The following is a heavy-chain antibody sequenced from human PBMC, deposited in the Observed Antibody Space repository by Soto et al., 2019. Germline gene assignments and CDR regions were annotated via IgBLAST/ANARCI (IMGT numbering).Heavy chain of an antibody. CDR2: TYYTSKWYN. J-gene: IGHJ6*02. D-gene: IGHD6-19*01. CDR3: ARLTSSGWSYYYGMDV. V-gene: IGHV6-1*01. Sequence: PSQTLSLTCAISGDSVSSNRALWNWIRQSPSRGLEWLGRTYYTSKWYNDYAVSVKSRLTINADTSKNQFSPQLTSVTPEDTAVYYCARLTSSGWSYYYGMDVWGLGTTVTVSS. CDR1: GDSVSSNRAL.